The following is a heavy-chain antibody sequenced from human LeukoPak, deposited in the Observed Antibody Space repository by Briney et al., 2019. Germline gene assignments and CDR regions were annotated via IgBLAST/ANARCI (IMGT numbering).Heavy chain of an antibody. J-gene: IGHJ4*02. Sequence: PSETLSLTCTVSGGSISSHYWSWIRQPPGKGLEWIGYIYYSGSTNYNPSLKSRVTISVDTSKNQFSLKLSSVTAADTAVYYCARATSIVGATVVSVLDYWGQGTLVTVSS. V-gene: IGHV4-59*11. D-gene: IGHD1-26*01. CDR3: ARATSIVGATVVSVLDY. CDR1: GGSISSHY. CDR2: IYYSGST.